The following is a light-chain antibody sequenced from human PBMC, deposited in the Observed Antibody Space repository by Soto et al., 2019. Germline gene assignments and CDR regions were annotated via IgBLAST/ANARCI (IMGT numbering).Light chain of an antibody. J-gene: IGLJ1*01. CDR3: SSYTTSSTLYV. V-gene: IGLV2-14*02. CDR1: SSDVGSYNL. CDR2: DVR. Sequence: QSVLTQPASVSGSPGQSITISCTGTSSDVGSYNLVSWYQQHPGKAPKLMIYDVRNRPSGISNRFSGSTSGNTASLTISGLQAEDEADYYCSSYTTSSTLYVFGTGTKVTV.